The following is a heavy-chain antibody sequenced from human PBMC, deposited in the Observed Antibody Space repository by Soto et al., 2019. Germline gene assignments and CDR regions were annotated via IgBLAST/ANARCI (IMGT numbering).Heavy chain of an antibody. V-gene: IGHV4-31*03. D-gene: IGHD3-22*01. CDR3: ARADSGDYYRFDY. CDR1: GGSISSGDYY. Sequence: LSLTGTVSGGSISSGDYYWSWIRQHPGKGLEWIGYIYYSGSTYYNPSLKSRLTISVDTSKNQFSLNLSSLTAADTAVYYCARADSGDYYRFDYWGQGALVTVSS. CDR2: IYYSGST. J-gene: IGHJ4*02.